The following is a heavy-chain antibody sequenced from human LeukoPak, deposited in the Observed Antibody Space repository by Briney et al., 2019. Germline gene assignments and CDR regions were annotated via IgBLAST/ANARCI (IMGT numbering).Heavy chain of an antibody. J-gene: IGHJ1*01. CDR3: ARGLSGAPEYFQH. V-gene: IGHV4-34*01. CDR2: INHSGST. CDR1: GGSISSYY. Sequence: SETLSLTCTVSGGSISSYYWSWIRQPPGKGLEWIGEINHSGSTNYNPSLKSRVTISVDTSKNQFSLKLSSVTAADTAVYYCARGLSGAPEYFQHWGQGTLVTVSS. D-gene: IGHD1-26*01.